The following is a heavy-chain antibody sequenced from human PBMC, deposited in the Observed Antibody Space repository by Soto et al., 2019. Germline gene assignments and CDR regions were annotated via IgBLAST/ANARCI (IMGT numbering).Heavy chain of an antibody. CDR2: IHHSGST. D-gene: IGHD1-26*01. V-gene: IGHV4-30-4*01. J-gene: IGHJ4*02. CDR1: GGSISSGENF. Sequence: TLSLTCTVSGGSISSGENFWNWIRQSPGKGLEWIGYIHHSGSTYYNPSLKSRLTISVDTSKNQISLKLNSVTAADTAVYYCARDTGTYPYYFDYWGQGPMVTVSS. CDR3: ARDTGTYPYYFDY.